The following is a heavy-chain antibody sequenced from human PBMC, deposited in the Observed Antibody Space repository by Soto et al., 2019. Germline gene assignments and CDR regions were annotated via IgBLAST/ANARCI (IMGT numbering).Heavy chain of an antibody. J-gene: IGHJ6*03. CDR1: GGSISSYY. D-gene: IGHD2-8*01. Sequence: SETLSLTCTVSGGSISSYYWSWIRQPPGKGLEWIGYIYYSGSTNYNPSLKSRVTISVDTSKNQFSLKLSSVTAADTAVYYCARTPYCTNGVCYFRAYYMDGWGKGTTVTVAS. CDR3: ARTPYCTNGVCYFRAYYMDG. V-gene: IGHV4-59*01. CDR2: IYYSGST.